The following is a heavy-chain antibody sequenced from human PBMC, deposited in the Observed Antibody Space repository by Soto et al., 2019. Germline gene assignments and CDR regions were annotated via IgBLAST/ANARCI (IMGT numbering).Heavy chain of an antibody. J-gene: IGHJ5*02. D-gene: IGHD6-25*01. CDR3: TIGGPAALLGFDH. V-gene: IGHV1-3*01. CDR1: RYTFTNYV. CDR2: INAGAGNT. Sequence: QVHLAQSGADGKKPGASVHVSCKASRYTFTNYVIHWVRLAPGERLEWMGWINAGAGNTRYSQKFQDRVTIAMDTDSSTVYMKPTSLTSDDTAVYYCTIGGPAALLGFDHWGQGTLVTASS.